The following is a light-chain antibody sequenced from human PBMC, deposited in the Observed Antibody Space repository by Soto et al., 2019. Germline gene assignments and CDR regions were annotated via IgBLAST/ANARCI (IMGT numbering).Light chain of an antibody. CDR1: QSLSSTY. Sequence: EILLTQSPGTLSLSPGERATLSCRASQSLSSTYLAWYQQKPGQAPRLLIFGASSRATGIPDRFSGSGSGTDFTLTISRLEPEDFVVYYCQQFGSSPTFGQGTKVEIK. J-gene: IGKJ1*01. CDR3: QQFGSSPT. CDR2: GAS. V-gene: IGKV3-20*01.